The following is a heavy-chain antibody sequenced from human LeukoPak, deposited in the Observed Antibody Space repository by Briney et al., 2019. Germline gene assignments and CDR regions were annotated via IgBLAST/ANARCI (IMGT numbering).Heavy chain of an antibody. CDR3: ARGRVAAAGAFDY. V-gene: IGHV4-34*01. CDR2: INHSGST. J-gene: IGHJ4*02. CDR1: GGSFSGYY. D-gene: IGHD6-13*01. Sequence: PSETLPLTCAVYGGSFSGYYWSWIRQPPGKGLEWIGEINHSGSTNYNPSLMSRVTISVDTSKNQFSLKLSSVTAADTAVYYCARGRVAAAGAFDYWGQGTLVTVSS.